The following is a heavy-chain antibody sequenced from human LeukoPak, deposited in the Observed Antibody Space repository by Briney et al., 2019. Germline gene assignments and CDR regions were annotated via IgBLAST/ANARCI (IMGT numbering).Heavy chain of an antibody. V-gene: IGHV4-38-2*01. J-gene: IGHJ4*02. CDR2: MNHGGIT. CDR1: GYSINSGYY. CDR3: ARGRNWHSGTYYGAFDY. D-gene: IGHD1-26*01. Sequence: PSETLSLTCAVSGYSINSGYYWAWIRPPPGKGLEWIGIMNHGGITYYSPFLRSRVTISVDTSKNQFSLNLSSVTATDTAVYYCARGRNWHSGTYYGAFDYWGQGVLVTVSS.